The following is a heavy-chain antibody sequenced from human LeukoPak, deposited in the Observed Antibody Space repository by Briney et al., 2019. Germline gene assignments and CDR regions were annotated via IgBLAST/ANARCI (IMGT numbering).Heavy chain of an antibody. CDR1: GFTFSSYS. D-gene: IGHD3-3*01. CDR3: ARPRSSTRYYDFWSGYYHYYYYYMDV. J-gene: IGHJ6*03. CDR2: ISSSSSYI. V-gene: IGHV3-21*01. Sequence: GGSLRLSCAASGFTFSSYSMNWVRQAPGKGLEWVSSISSSSSYIYYADSVKGRFTISRDNATNSLYLQMNSLRAEDTAVYYCARPRSSTRYYDFWSGYYHYYYYYMDVWGKGTTVTVSS.